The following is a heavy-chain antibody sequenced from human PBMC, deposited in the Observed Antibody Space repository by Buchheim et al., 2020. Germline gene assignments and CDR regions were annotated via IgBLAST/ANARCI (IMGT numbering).Heavy chain of an antibody. CDR3: ARSSGGYDYVWGSYRYGGLYAFDI. J-gene: IGHJ3*02. Sequence: QVQLQESGPGLVKPSETLSLTCTVSGGSISSYYWSWIRQPPGKGLEWIGYIYYSGSTNYNPSLKSRVTISVDTSKNQFYLKLSSVTAADTAVYYCARSSGGYDYVWGSYRYGGLYAFDIWGQGT. CDR2: IYYSGST. D-gene: IGHD3-16*02. V-gene: IGHV4-59*01. CDR1: GGSISSYY.